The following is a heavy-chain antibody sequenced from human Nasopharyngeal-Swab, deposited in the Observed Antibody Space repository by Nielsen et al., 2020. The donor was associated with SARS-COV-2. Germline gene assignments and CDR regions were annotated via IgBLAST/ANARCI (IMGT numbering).Heavy chain of an antibody. CDR2: MNPNSGNT. J-gene: IGHJ4*02. CDR3: ARGVVPAATFDY. CDR1: GGTFSSFA. V-gene: IGHV1-8*03. Sequence: ASVKVSCKASGGTFSSFAINWVRQAPGQGLEWMGWMNPNSGNTGYAQKFQGRVTITRNTSISTAYMELSSLRSEDTAVYYCARGVVPAATFDYWGQGTLVTVSS. D-gene: IGHD2-2*01.